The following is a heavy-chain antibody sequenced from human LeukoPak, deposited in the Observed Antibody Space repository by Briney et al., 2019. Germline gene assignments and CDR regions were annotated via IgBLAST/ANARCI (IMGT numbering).Heavy chain of an antibody. CDR1: GGSISSYY. V-gene: IGHV4-59*12. CDR2: IYYSGST. D-gene: IGHD3-16*01. CDR3: GAYRTLDDAFDI. Sequence: SETLSLTCTVSGGSISSYYWSWIRQPPGKGLEWIGYIYYSGSTNYNPSLKSRVTISVDTSKNQFSLELNSVTAADTAVYYCGAYRTLDDAFDIWGQGTLVTVSS. J-gene: IGHJ3*02.